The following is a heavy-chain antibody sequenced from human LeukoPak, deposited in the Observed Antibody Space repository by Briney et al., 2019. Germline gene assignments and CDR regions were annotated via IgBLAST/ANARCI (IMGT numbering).Heavy chain of an antibody. D-gene: IGHD6-6*01. V-gene: IGHV3-53*01. Sequence: GGSLRLSCAASGFTVSSNYMSWVRQAPGKGLEWVSVIYSGGSTHYADSVKGRFTISRDNSKNTLYLQMNSLRAEDTAVYYCARTSSSSSFYYYYYYMDVWGKGTTVTVSS. J-gene: IGHJ6*03. CDR3: ARTSSSSSFYYYYYYMDV. CDR2: IYSGGST. CDR1: GFTVSSNY.